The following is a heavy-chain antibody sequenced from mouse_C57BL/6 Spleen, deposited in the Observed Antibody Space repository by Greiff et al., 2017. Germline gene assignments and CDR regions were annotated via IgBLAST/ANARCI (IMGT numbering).Heavy chain of an antibody. CDR2: INPNNGGT. Sequence: VQLQQSGPELVKPGASVKMSCKASGYTFTDYNMHWVKQSHGKSLEWIGYINPNNGGTSYNQKFKGKATLTVNKSSSTAYMELRSLTSEDSAVYYCALIYYYGSSLDYWGQGTTLTVSS. D-gene: IGHD1-1*01. CDR1: GYTFTDYN. CDR3: ALIYYYGSSLDY. V-gene: IGHV1-22*01. J-gene: IGHJ2*01.